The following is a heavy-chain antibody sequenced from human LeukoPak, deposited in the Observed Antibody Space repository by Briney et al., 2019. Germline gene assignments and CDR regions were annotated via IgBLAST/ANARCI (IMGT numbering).Heavy chain of an antibody. CDR3: AKGGSGYFLDL. D-gene: IGHD5-12*01. CDR2: ISNDGGGI. J-gene: IGHJ5*02. Sequence: PGGSLRLSCAASGFTLSSYAMTWVRQAPGKGLQWVSAISNDGGGITYADFVKGRFTISRDNSKNTLFLQMNSLRAEDTALYYCAKGGSGYFLDLWGQGTLVTVSS. V-gene: IGHV3-23*01. CDR1: GFTLSSYA.